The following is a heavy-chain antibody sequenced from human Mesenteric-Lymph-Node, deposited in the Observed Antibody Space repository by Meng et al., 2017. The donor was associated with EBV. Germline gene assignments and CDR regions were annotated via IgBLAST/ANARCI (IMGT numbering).Heavy chain of an antibody. J-gene: IGHJ5*02. D-gene: IGHD1-26*01. CDR1: GYTFTGYA. V-gene: IGHV7-4-1*01. Sequence: QVFLGESWSELKKPGASVKVSCKASGYTFTGYAMNWVRQAPGQGLEWMGWINTNTGNPTYAQGFTGRFVFSFDTSVSTAYLQISGLKAEDTAVYYCAKEGYRGSLPNWFDPWGQGTLVTVSS. CDR2: INTNTGNP. CDR3: AKEGYRGSLPNWFDP.